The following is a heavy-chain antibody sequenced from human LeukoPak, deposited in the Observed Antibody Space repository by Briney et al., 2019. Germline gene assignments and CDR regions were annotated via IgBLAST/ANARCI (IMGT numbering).Heavy chain of an antibody. Sequence: ASVKVSCKASGYTFTSYYMHWVRQAPGQGLEWMGIINPSGGSTSYAQKFQGRVTMTRDMSTSTVYMELSSLRSEDTAVYYCARSGYSGYDDYYYYMDVWGKGTTVTVSS. D-gene: IGHD5-12*01. CDR2: INPSGGST. CDR1: GYTFTSYY. V-gene: IGHV1-46*01. CDR3: ARSGYSGYDDYYYYMDV. J-gene: IGHJ6*03.